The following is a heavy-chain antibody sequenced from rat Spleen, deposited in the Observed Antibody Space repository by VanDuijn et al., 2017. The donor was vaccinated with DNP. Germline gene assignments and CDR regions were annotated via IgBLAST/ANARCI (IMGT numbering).Heavy chain of an antibody. Sequence: EVQLQESGPGLVEPSQSLSLTCSVTGYSITTNHKWTWIRKFPGNELEWMGYINHAGSPYYNPSPKSRFSITRDTSKNPFFLQVNSVRNEDTATYYCAIQLGVFDYWGQGVTVMVSS. V-gene: IGHV3-3*01. J-gene: IGHJ2*01. CDR3: AIQLGVFDY. CDR1: GYSITTNHK. D-gene: IGHD5-1*01. CDR2: INHAGSP.